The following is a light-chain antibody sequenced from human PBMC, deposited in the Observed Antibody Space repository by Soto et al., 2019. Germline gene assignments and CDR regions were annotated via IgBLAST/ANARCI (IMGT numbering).Light chain of an antibody. CDR2: EVN. Sequence: QSALTQPASVSGSPGQSITISCTGTSSDIVGYNYVSWYLQHPGKAPKLLIYEVNNRPSGVSDRFSGSRSGNTASLSISGLQTEDEADYYCSSYTGGSTLVVFGGGTKLTVL. J-gene: IGLJ2*01. CDR1: SSDIVGYNY. CDR3: SSYTGGSTLVV. V-gene: IGLV2-14*01.